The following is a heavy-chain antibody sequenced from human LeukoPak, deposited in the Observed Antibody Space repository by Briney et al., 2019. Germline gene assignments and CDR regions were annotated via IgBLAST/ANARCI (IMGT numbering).Heavy chain of an antibody. Sequence: ASVKVSCKASGYTFTSYGISWVRQATGQGLEWMGWMNPNSGNTGYAQKFQGRVTMTRNTSISTAYMELSSLRSEDTAVYYCARTYYDFWSGIVGDAFDIWGQGTMVTVSS. CDR3: ARTYYDFWSGIVGDAFDI. D-gene: IGHD3-3*01. J-gene: IGHJ3*02. CDR1: GYTFTSYG. CDR2: MNPNSGNT. V-gene: IGHV1-8*02.